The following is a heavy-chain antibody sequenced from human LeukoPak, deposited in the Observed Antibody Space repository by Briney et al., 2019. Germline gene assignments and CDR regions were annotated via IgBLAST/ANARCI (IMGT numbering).Heavy chain of an antibody. D-gene: IGHD6-19*01. J-gene: IGHJ3*02. V-gene: IGHV1-69*13. CDR2: IIPIFGTA. CDR1: GGTFSSYA. Sequence: ASVKVSCKASGGTFSSYAISWVRQAPGQGLEWMGGIIPIFGTANYAQKFQGRVTITADESTSTAYMELSSLRSEDTAVYYCASQSPSDSSGWYGGAFDIWGKGTMVTVSS. CDR3: ASQSPSDSSGWYGGAFDI.